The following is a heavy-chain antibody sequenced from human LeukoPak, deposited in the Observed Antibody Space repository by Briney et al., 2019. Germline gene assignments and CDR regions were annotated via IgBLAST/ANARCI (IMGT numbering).Heavy chain of an antibody. CDR3: ARDGGMDYYDSSGTGLDY. CDR1: GFTFSSYA. Sequence: PGRSLRLACAVSGFTFSSYAMHWVRQAPGKGLEWVAVISYDGSNKDYADSVKGRFTISRDNSKNTLYLQMNSLRAEDTAVYYCARDGGMDYYDSSGTGLDYWGQGTLVTVSS. J-gene: IGHJ4*02. D-gene: IGHD3-22*01. V-gene: IGHV3-30-3*01. CDR2: ISYDGSNK.